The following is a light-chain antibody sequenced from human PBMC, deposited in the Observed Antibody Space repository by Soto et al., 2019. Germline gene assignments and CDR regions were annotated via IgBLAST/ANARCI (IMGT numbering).Light chain of an antibody. J-gene: IGKJ3*01. V-gene: IGKV1-9*01. CDR2: CAS. CDR3: QQLQRTPFT. Sequence: QLTQSPSSLSASVGDRVTITCRASQDVSRYLAWYQQKAGKAPKLLIYCASTLQSGIPSRLSGFGSGTEFILTIRSLQPEDSATYYCQQLQRTPFTFVPGTTVDV. CDR1: QDVSRY.